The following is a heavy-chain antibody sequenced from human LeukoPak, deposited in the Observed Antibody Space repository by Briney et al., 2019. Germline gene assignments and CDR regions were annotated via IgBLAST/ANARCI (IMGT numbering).Heavy chain of an antibody. CDR1: GESLNSYY. CDR2: IYESGTT. Sequence: SETLSPTCAVYGESLNSYYWSSVRQPPGEGLEWIGEIYESGTTEYNPSLKSRVTISMVPSKQQFSLSLSSVTAADTAVYYCARGAWATRLGSWGLGTPVIVSS. D-gene: IGHD2-15*01. CDR3: ARGAWATRLGS. V-gene: IGHV4-34*01. J-gene: IGHJ4*02.